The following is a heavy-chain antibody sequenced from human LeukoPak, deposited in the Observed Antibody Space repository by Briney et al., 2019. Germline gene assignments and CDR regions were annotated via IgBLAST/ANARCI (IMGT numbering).Heavy chain of an antibody. CDR2: INRDGSTT. CDR1: GFTFSNYW. CDR3: ARDPNGDYIGAFDF. D-gene: IGHD4-17*01. Sequence: GGSLRLSCAASGFTFSNYWVHWVRQAPGKGLVWVSRINRDGSTTNYADSVKGRFTVSRDNAKNTLNLQMNSLRAEDTAIYYCARDPNGDYIGAFDFGGQGTLVTVSS. J-gene: IGHJ3*01. V-gene: IGHV3-74*01.